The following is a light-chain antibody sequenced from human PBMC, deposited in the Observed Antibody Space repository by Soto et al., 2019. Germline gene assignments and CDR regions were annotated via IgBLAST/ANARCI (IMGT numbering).Light chain of an antibody. Sequence: DIQLTQSPSTLSASVGDRVTITCRASQSISSWLAWYQQKPGKAPILLIYDVSKLESGVPSRFSGSGSGTEFTLTIASLQPDDFATYYCLQDYNYPWTFGQGTKVDIK. CDR1: QSISSW. J-gene: IGKJ1*01. V-gene: IGKV1-5*01. CDR2: DVS. CDR3: LQDYNYPWT.